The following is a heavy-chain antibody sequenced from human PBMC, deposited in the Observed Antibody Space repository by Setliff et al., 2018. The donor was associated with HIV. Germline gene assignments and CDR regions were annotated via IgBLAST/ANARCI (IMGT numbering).Heavy chain of an antibody. CDR1: GFTFDDYG. CDR3: ARDDIAYCTGGSCSLFEF. D-gene: IGHD2-15*01. J-gene: IGHJ4*02. Sequence: GESLKISCAASGFTFDDYGMSWVRQAPGKGLEWVSGVNWSGVSIGYADSVKGRFTVSRDNAKNSLYLQMNSLRAEDTAFYYCARDDIAYCTGGSCSLFEFWGQGTLVTVSS. V-gene: IGHV3-20*04. CDR2: VNWSGVSI.